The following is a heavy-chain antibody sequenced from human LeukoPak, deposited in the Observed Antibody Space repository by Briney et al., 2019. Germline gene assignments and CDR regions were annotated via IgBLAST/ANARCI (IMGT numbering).Heavy chain of an antibody. CDR1: GYRFTSYW. D-gene: IGHD3-22*01. J-gene: IGHJ3*02. V-gene: IGHV5-51*01. Sequence: GESLKISCKGSGYRFTSYWIGWVRQMPGKGLEWMGIIYPGDSDTRHSPSFQGQVTISADKSISTAYLQWSSLKASDTAMYYCASSITMIVVAPSGAFDIWGQGTMVTVSS. CDR3: ASSITMIVVAPSGAFDI. CDR2: IYPGDSDT.